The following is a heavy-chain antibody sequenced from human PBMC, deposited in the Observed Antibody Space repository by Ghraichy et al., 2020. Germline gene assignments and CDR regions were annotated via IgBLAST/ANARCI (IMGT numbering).Heavy chain of an antibody. J-gene: IGHJ4*02. V-gene: IGHV3-7*01. CDR2: IKQDGTEK. CDR3: CSTQTFDY. Sequence: GGSLRLSCAVSGFTFSNYWMSWVRQAPGKGLEWVANIKQDGTEKNYVDSVKGRFTISRDNTDNSLYLQMNSLRAEDTAVYYCCSTQTFDYWGQGALVTVSS. D-gene: IGHD3-10*02. CDR1: GFTFSNYW.